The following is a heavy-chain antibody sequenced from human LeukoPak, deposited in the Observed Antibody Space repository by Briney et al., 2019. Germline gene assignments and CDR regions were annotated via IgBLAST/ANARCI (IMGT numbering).Heavy chain of an antibody. J-gene: IGHJ3*01. CDR1: GFTVSSNY. CDR2: IYSGGST. CDR3: ARAGYYGLNAFDV. D-gene: IGHD1-26*01. V-gene: IGHV3-53*01. Sequence: GGSLRLSCAASGFTVSSNYMSWVRQAPGKGLEWVSIIYSGGSTYYADSVKGRFTISSDNSKNTLYLQMNSLRAEDTAVYYCARAGYYGLNAFDVWGQGTMVSVSS.